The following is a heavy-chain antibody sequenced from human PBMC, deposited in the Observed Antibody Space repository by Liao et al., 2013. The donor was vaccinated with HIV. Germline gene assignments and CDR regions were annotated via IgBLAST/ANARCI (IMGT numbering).Heavy chain of an antibody. CDR3: QTNGWTHHYFDY. Sequence: QVQLQESGPGLVKPSETLSLTCIVSGGSISSSYWSWIRQPAGKGLEWIGHIYTSGRTNYNPSLKSRVTMSVDTSKNQFSLKLSSMTAADTAVYYCQTNGWTHHYFDYWAREPWSPSPQ. CDR2: IYTSGRT. D-gene: IGHD1-7*01. J-gene: IGHJ4*02. V-gene: IGHV4-4*07. CDR1: GGSISSSY.